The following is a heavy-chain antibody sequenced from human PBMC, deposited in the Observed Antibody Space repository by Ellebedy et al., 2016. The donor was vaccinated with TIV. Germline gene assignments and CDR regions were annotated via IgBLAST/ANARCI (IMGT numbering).Heavy chain of an antibody. CDR3: ASHRSGIVLVPAHYGMDV. V-gene: IGHV4-39*02. CDR1: GDSISSSYY. J-gene: IGHJ6*02. CDR2: IYSSGRT. D-gene: IGHD2-2*01. Sequence: SETLSLTXTVSGDSISSSYYCDWIRQPPGKGLEWIGSIYSSGRTHYNPSLKSRATISVDTSKNHFSLRLSSVTAADTAVYYCASHRSGIVLVPAHYGMDVWGHGTTVTVSS.